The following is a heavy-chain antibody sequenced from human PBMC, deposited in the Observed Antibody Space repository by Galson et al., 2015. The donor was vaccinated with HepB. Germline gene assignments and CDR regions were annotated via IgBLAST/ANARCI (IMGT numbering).Heavy chain of an antibody. CDR3: ATVGIGRGSGSFYFDY. Sequence: SVKVSCKVSGYTLTELSMHWVRQVPGKGLEWMGGFDPEDGETVYAQKFQGRVTMTEDTSTDTAYMELSSLRSEDTALYYCATVGIGRGSGSFYFDYWGQGTLVTVSS. J-gene: IGHJ4*02. CDR1: GYTLTELS. CDR2: FDPEDGET. V-gene: IGHV1-24*01. D-gene: IGHD6-19*01.